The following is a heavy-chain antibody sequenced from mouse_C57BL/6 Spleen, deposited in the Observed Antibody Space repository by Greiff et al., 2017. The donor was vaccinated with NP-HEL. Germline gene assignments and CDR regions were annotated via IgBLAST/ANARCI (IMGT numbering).Heavy chain of an antibody. Sequence: VKLMESGPGLVQPSQSLSITCTVSGFSLTSYGVHWVRQSPGKGLEWLGVIWSGGSTDYNAAFISRLSISKDNSKSQVFFKMNSLQADDTAIYYCARKALWLRRGYAMDYWGQGTSVTVSS. CDR2: IWSGGST. D-gene: IGHD2-2*01. V-gene: IGHV2-2*01. J-gene: IGHJ4*01. CDR3: ARKALWLRRGYAMDY. CDR1: GFSLTSYG.